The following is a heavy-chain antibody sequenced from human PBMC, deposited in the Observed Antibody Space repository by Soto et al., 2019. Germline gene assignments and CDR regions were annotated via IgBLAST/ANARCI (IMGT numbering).Heavy chain of an antibody. CDR2: ISSSGGST. CDR3: ARTFRGAQTYGMDV. D-gene: IGHD1-7*01. J-gene: IGHJ6*02. Sequence: GGSLRLSCAASRFTFSSYAMSWVRQAPGKGLEWVSRISSSGGSTNYADSVKGRFNSSRDNAKNTLYLQMNSLRAEYTAVYYCARTFRGAQTYGMDVWGQGTTVTVSS. CDR1: RFTFSSYA. V-gene: IGHV3-23*01.